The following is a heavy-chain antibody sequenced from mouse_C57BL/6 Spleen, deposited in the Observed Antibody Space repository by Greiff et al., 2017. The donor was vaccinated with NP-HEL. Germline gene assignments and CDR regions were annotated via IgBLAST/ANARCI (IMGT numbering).Heavy chain of an antibody. CDR2: ISYDGSN. CDR1: GYSITSGYY. Sequence: EVKLEESGPGLVKPSQSLSLTCSVTGYSITSGYYWNWIRQFPGNKLEWMGYISYDGSNNYNPSLKNRISITRDTSKNQFFLKLNSVTTEDTATYYCARRGYDYDEGSFDYWGQGTTLTVSS. J-gene: IGHJ2*01. V-gene: IGHV3-6*01. CDR3: ARRGYDYDEGSFDY. D-gene: IGHD2-4*01.